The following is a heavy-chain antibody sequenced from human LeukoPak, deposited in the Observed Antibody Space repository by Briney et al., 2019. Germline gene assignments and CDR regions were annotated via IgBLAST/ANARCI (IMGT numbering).Heavy chain of an antibody. J-gene: IGHJ5*02. D-gene: IGHD5-18*01. V-gene: IGHV1-2*02. CDR2: INPNSGGT. CDR3: ARGPRGYSYAPGNWFDP. CDR1: GYTFTGYY. Sequence: GASVKVSCKASGYTFTGYYMHWVRQAPGRGLEWMGWINPNSGGTNYAQKFQGRVTMTRDTSISTAYMELGRLRSDDTAVYYCARGPRGYSYAPGNWFDPWGQGTLVTVSS.